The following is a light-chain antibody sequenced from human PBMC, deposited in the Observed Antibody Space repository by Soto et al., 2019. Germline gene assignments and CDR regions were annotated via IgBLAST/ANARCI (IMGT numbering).Light chain of an antibody. CDR2: GAS. J-gene: IGKJ5*01. CDR1: QSISSN. Sequence: IVMTQAPATLSVSPGERVTLSCRASQSISSNLAWYQQKPGQAPRLLMYGASTRATGIPARFSGSGSGAEFTLTISSLQSEDFAVYYCQQYNNWLSITFGQGTRLEIK. V-gene: IGKV3-15*01. CDR3: QQYNNWLSIT.